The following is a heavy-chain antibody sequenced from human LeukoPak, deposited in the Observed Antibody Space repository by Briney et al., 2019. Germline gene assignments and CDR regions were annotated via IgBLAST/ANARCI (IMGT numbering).Heavy chain of an antibody. CDR3: ARSADYDYVWGSYSYYFDY. CDR2: INHSGST. J-gene: IGHJ4*02. CDR1: GGPFSGYY. D-gene: IGHD3-16*01. V-gene: IGHV4-34*01. Sequence: PSETLSLTCAVYGGPFSGYYWSWIRQPPGKGLEWIGEINHSGSTNYNPSLKSRVTISVDTSKNQFSLKLSSVTAADTAVYYCARSADYDYVWGSYSYYFDYWGQGTLVAVSS.